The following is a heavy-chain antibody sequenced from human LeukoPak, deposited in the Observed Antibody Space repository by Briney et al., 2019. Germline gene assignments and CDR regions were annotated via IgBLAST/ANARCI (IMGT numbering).Heavy chain of an antibody. D-gene: IGHD3-10*01. CDR3: ARAGGVDYYGSGSYVFDY. J-gene: IGHJ4*02. CDR2: INPNSGDT. Sequence: GASVKVSCKASGYTFTGYYMHWVRQAPGQGLEWMGWINPNSGDTNYAQKFQGRVTMTSDTSISTTYMDLSRLSSDDTAVYYCARAGGVDYYGSGSYVFDYWGQGTLVTVSS. CDR1: GYTFTGYY. V-gene: IGHV1-2*02.